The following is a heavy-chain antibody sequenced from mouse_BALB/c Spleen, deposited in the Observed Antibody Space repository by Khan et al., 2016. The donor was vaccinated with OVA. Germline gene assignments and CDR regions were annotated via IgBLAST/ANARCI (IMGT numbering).Heavy chain of an antibody. CDR3: ARRNDFVDTCAY. CDR1: GYTFTDYY. V-gene: IGHV1-77*01. CDR2: ISPGSGDT. Sequence: QIQLVQSGAELARPGASVKLSCKASGYTFTDYYIHWVKLRTGQGLEWIGEISPGSGDTYYNERFQGKATLTANKSSSTAYMQLSSLTSEAAAVYFCARRNDFVDTCAYWGQGTLVTVAA. J-gene: IGHJ3*01. D-gene: IGHD2-13*01.